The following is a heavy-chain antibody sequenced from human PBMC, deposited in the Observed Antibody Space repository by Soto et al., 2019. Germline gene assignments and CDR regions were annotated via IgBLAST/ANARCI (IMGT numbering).Heavy chain of an antibody. V-gene: IGHV4-59*01. CDR1: GGSISSYY. J-gene: IGHJ4*02. D-gene: IGHD4-17*01. CDR3: AREGEDGDYGNFDY. CDR2: TYYSGST. Sequence: PSETLSLTCTVSGGSISSYYWSWIRQPPGKGLEWIGYTYYSGSTNYNPSLKSRVTISVDTSKNQFSLKLSSVTAADTAVYYCAREGEDGDYGNFDYWGQGTLVTVSS.